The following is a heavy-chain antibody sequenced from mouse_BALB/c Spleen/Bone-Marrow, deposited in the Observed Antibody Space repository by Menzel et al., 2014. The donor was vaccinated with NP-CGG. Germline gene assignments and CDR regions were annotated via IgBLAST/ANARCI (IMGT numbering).Heavy chain of an antibody. CDR2: IRLKSNNYAT. D-gene: IGHD1-1*01. Sequence: EVKLMESGGGLVQPGGSMKLSCVASGFTFSNYWMNWVRQSPEKGLEWVAEIRLKSNNYATHYAESVKGRFTISRDDSKSSVYLQMNNLRAGDTGIYYCTRGYYGSTTGAYAMDYWGQGTSVTVSS. CDR3: TRGYYGSTTGAYAMDY. J-gene: IGHJ4*01. V-gene: IGHV6-6*02. CDR1: GFTFSNYW.